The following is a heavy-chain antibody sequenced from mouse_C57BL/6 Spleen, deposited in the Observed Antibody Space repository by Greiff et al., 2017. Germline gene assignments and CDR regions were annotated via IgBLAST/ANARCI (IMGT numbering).Heavy chain of an antibody. J-gene: IGHJ2*01. CDR2: IYPSDSET. CDR3: ALFAY. Sequence: QVQLQQPGAELVRPGSSVKMSCKASGYTFTGYWMDWVKQRPGQGLEWIGNIYPSDSETHYNQKFKDKATLTVDKSSSTAYMQLSSLTSEDSAVSFCALFAYWGQGTPLTVSS. CDR1: GYTFTGYW. V-gene: IGHV1-61*01.